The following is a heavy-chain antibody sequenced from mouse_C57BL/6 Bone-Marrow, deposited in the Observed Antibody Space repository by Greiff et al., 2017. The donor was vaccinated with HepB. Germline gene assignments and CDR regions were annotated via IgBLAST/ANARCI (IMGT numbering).Heavy chain of an antibody. CDR1: GFTFSSYA. V-gene: IGHV5-4*03. CDR3: ARVTITTVVAEDY. J-gene: IGHJ4*01. CDR2: ISDGGSYT. Sequence: DVMLVESGGGLVKPGGSLKLSCAASGFTFSSYAMSWVRQTPEKRLEWVAIISDGGSYTYYPDNVKGRFTISRDNAKNNLYLQMSHLKSEDTAMYYCARVTITTVVAEDYWGQGTSVTVSS. D-gene: IGHD1-1*01.